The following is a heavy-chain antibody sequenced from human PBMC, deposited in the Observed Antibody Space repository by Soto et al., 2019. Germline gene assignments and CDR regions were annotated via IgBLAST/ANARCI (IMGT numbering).Heavy chain of an antibody. CDR1: GGSISSGGYY. CDR2: IYYSGST. CDR3: ARAVVVVAADQYYYYMDV. D-gene: IGHD2-15*01. Sequence: SETLSLTCTVSGGSISSGGYYWSWIRQHPGKGLEWIGYIYYSGSTYYNPSLKSRVTISVDTSKNQFSLKLSSVTAADTAVYYCARAVVVVAADQYYYYMDVWGKGTTITVSS. V-gene: IGHV4-31*03. J-gene: IGHJ6*03.